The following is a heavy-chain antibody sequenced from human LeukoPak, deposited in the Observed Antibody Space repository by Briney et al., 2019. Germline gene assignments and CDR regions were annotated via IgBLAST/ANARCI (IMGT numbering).Heavy chain of an antibody. CDR1: GFTFSSYA. D-gene: IGHD4-17*01. J-gene: IGHJ4*02. V-gene: IGHV3-23*01. Sequence: SGGSLRLPCAASGFTFSSYAMSWVRQAPGKGLEWVSAISGSGGSTYYADSVKGRFTISRDNSKNTLYLQMNSLRAEDTAVYYCAKSVDYGDYDRGYYFDYWGQGTLVTVSS. CDR2: ISGSGGST. CDR3: AKSVDYGDYDRGYYFDY.